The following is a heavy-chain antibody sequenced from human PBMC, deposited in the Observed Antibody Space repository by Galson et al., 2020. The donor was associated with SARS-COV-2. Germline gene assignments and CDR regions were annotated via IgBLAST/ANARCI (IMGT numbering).Heavy chain of an antibody. D-gene: IGHD2-8*01. CDR3: AKMGVELYAYAFDI. CDR1: GFTFDDYA. Sequence: GGSLRLSCAASGFTFDDYAMHWVRQAPGKGLEWVSGISWNSGSIGYADSVKGRFTISRDNAKNALYLQMNSLRAEDTALYYCAKMGVELYAYAFDIWGQGTMVTVSS. CDR2: ISWNSGSI. V-gene: IGHV3-9*01. J-gene: IGHJ3*02.